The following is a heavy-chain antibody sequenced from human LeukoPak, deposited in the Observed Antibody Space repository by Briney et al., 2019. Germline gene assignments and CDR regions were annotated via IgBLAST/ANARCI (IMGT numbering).Heavy chain of an antibody. D-gene: IGHD3-3*01. V-gene: IGHV4-30-2*01. Sequence: PSQTLSLTCTVSGGSISSGGYYWSWIRQPPGKGLEWIGYIYHSGSTYYNPSLKSRVTISVDRSKNQFSLKLSSVTAADTAVYYCARDRVLRFLGGFDPWGQGTLVTVSS. J-gene: IGHJ5*02. CDR2: IYHSGST. CDR3: ARDRVLRFLGGFDP. CDR1: GGSISSGGYY.